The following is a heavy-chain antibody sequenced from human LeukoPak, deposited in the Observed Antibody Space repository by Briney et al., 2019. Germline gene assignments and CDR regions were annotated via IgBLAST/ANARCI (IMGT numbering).Heavy chain of an antibody. Sequence: PSETLSLTCTVSGGSISSFYWSWFYWSWIRQPPGKGLEWNGYIYFSGSTNYNPSLKSRITISVDTSKNQFSLKLSSVTAADTVVYYCARGVVAAPQTFDYWGQGTLVTVSS. D-gene: IGHD2-15*01. J-gene: IGHJ4*02. V-gene: IGHV4-61*08. CDR1: GGSISS. CDR3: ARGVVAAPQTFDY. CDR2: IYFSGST.